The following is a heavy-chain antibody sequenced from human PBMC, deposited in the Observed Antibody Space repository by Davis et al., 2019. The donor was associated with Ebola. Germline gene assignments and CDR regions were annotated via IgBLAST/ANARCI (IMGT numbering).Heavy chain of an antibody. D-gene: IGHD3-22*01. V-gene: IGHV3-73*01. CDR1: GFTFSGSA. CDR3: APRQYYYDSSGYYEYFQH. J-gene: IGHJ1*01. CDR2: IRSKANSYAT. Sequence: GESLKISCAASGFTFSGSAMHWVRQASGKGLEWVGRIRSKANSYATAYAASVKGRFTISRDDSKNTAYLQMNSLKTEDTAVYYCAPRQYYYDSSGYYEYFQHWGQGTLVTVSS.